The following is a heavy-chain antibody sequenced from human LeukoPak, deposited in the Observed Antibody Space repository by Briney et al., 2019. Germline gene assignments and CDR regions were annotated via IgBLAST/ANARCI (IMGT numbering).Heavy chain of an antibody. D-gene: IGHD3-22*01. CDR1: GGTFSGYA. CDR2: IIPIFGTA. CDR3: ASAGYDSSGYYGDY. J-gene: IGHJ4*02. Sequence: ASVKVSCKASGGTFSGYAISWVRQAPGQGLEWMGGIIPIFGTANYAQKFQGRVTITADESTSTAYMELSSLRSEDTAVYYCASAGYDSSGYYGDYWGQGTLVTVSS. V-gene: IGHV1-69*13.